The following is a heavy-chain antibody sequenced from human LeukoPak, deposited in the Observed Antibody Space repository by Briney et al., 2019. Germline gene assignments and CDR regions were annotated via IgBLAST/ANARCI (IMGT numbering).Heavy chain of an antibody. Sequence: SETLSLTCSVSGGSISNKTNYWGWIRQPPGKGLEWIGSIYYNGTTYYNPSLKSRVTISVDTSKNQFSLKLSSVTAADTAVYYCARDNCAFSGSYWICSYGMDVWGKGTTVTVSS. CDR1: GGSISNKTNY. D-gene: IGHD3-10*01. J-gene: IGHJ6*04. CDR3: ARDNCAFSGSYWICSYGMDV. V-gene: IGHV4-39*07. CDR2: IYYNGTT.